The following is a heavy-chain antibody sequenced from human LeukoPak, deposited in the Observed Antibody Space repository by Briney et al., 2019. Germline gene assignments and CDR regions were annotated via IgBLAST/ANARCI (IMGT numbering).Heavy chain of an antibody. Sequence: GGSLRLSCAASGFTFSSYWMHWVRQAPGKGLVWVSRINSDGSSTSYADSVKGRFTISRDNAKNTPYLQMNSLRAEDTAVYYCARVAVVVAANPNWFDPWGQGTLVTVSS. CDR3: ARVAVVVAANPNWFDP. J-gene: IGHJ5*02. CDR2: INSDGSST. CDR1: GFTFSSYW. D-gene: IGHD2-15*01. V-gene: IGHV3-74*01.